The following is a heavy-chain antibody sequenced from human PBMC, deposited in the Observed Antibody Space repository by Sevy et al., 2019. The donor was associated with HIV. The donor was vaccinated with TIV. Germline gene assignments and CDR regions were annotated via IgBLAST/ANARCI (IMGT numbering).Heavy chain of an antibody. V-gene: IGHV4-59*11. Sequence: SETLSLTCTVSGGSINTHYWSWIRHSPGKGLEWIGYIYYSGSTNYNPSLKSRVTISLDTTNNQFSLRVTSVTAADTAVYYCARYTSSSYWFFDLWGRGTQVTVSS. CDR2: IYYSGST. J-gene: IGHJ2*01. CDR3: ARYTSSSYWFFDL. CDR1: GGSINTHY. D-gene: IGHD6-6*01.